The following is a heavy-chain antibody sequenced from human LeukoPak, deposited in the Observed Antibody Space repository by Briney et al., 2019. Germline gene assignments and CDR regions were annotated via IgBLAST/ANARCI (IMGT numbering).Heavy chain of an antibody. D-gene: IGHD6-13*01. CDR2: SATTKPNSCTT. CDR3: VRVVTTRSGWYHFDN. Sequence: GGSLRLSCAGAGFSIADHHMDWVRQAPGTGLEWIGRSATTKPNSCTTQYAASVRGRFTISRDDSQNSLYLHLNSLKTEDAAVYYCVRVVTTRSGWYHFDNWGLGTLVSVSS. J-gene: IGHJ4*02. CDR1: GFSIADHH. V-gene: IGHV3-72*01.